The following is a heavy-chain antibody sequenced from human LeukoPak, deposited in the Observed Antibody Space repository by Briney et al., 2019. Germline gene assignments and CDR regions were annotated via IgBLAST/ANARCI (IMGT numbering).Heavy chain of an antibody. CDR3: VKESGKFDY. V-gene: IGHV3-43*02. Sequence: GGSLRLSSIASGLNFADAEMNWVRQAPGKGLEWVSLISADGGSTFSADSVKGRFSISRDNSKNSLYLQMNSLRSEDTAMYYCVKESGKFDYWGQGTLVAVSS. CDR2: ISADGGST. CDR1: GLNFADAE. J-gene: IGHJ4*02.